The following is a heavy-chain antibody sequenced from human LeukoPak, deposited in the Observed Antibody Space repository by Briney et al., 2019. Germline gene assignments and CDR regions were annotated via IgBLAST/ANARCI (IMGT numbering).Heavy chain of an antibody. CDR3: ARFMSWLEHQFDY. CDR1: GGSINSYY. D-gene: IGHD5-24*01. Sequence: SETLSLTCTVSGGSINSYYWSWIRQPPGKGLEWIGYIYYSGSTNYNPSLKSRVTISVDTSKNQFSLKLSSVTAADTAVYYCARFMSWLEHQFDYWGQGTLVTVSS. J-gene: IGHJ4*02. V-gene: IGHV4-59*08. CDR2: IYYSGST.